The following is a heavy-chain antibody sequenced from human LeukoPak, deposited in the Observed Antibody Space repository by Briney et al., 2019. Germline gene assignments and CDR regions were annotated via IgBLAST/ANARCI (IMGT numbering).Heavy chain of an antibody. J-gene: IGHJ5*02. Sequence: KPSETLSLTCTVSGGSISSYYWSWIRQHPGKGLEWIGYIYYSGSTYYNPSLKSRVTISVDTSKNQFSLKLSSVTAADTAVYYCARDRARRIAAAGSLSYWFDPWGQGTLVTVSS. CDR1: GGSISSYY. D-gene: IGHD6-13*01. CDR2: IYYSGST. V-gene: IGHV4-59*06. CDR3: ARDRARRIAAAGSLSYWFDP.